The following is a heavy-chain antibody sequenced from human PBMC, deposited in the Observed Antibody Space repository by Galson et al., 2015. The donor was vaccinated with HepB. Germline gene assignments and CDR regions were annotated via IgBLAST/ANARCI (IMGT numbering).Heavy chain of an antibody. D-gene: IGHD3/OR15-3a*01. Sequence: SVKVSCKASGYTFNGYYMHWVRQAPGKGLEWMGWINPNSGATTFSQKFQGSVTMTRDTSTFTAYMELSSLRSADTAVYYCARYDFWFGMDVWGQGTPVTVSS. V-gene: IGHV1-2*02. CDR2: INPNSGAT. CDR1: GYTFNGYY. J-gene: IGHJ6*02. CDR3: ARYDFWFGMDV.